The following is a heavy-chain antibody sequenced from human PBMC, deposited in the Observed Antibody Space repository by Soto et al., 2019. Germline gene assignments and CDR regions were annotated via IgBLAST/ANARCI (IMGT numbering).Heavy chain of an antibody. Sequence: SETLSLTCTVSGGSISSSSYYGGWIRQPPGKGLEWIGSIYYSGSTYYNPSLKSRVTISVDTSKNQFSLKLSSVTAAGMAVYYCARHTPAISISDHWGQGTLVTVSS. D-gene: IGHD2-15*01. CDR2: IYYSGST. CDR1: GGSISSSSYY. V-gene: IGHV4-39*01. CDR3: ARHTPAISISDH. J-gene: IGHJ4*02.